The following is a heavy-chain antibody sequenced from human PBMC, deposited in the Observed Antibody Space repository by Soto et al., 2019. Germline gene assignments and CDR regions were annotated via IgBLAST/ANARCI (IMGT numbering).Heavy chain of an antibody. CDR2: TYYRSKWYN. Sequence: PSQTLSLTCAISGDSVSSNSAAWNWIRQSPSRGLEWLGRTYYRSKWYNDYAVSVKSRITINPDTSKNRFSLQLNSVTPEDTAVYYCARAVAGTKYLSGWFDPWGQGTLVTVSS. D-gene: IGHD6-19*01. CDR1: GDSVSSNSAA. J-gene: IGHJ5*02. CDR3: ARAVAGTKYLSGWFDP. V-gene: IGHV6-1*01.